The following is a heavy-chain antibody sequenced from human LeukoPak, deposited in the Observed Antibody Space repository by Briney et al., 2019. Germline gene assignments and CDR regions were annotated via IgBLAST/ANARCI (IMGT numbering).Heavy chain of an antibody. CDR1: GFTFSSYA. CDR2: ISGSGGST. Sequence: PGGSLRLSCAASGFTFSSYAMSWVRQAPGKGLEWVSAISGSGGSTYYADSVKGRFTISRDNSKNTLYLQMNSLRAEDTAVYFCAKGARDYVWGTVTTDFDYWGQGTLVTVSS. D-gene: IGHD3-16*01. CDR3: AKGARDYVWGTVTTDFDY. J-gene: IGHJ4*02. V-gene: IGHV3-23*01.